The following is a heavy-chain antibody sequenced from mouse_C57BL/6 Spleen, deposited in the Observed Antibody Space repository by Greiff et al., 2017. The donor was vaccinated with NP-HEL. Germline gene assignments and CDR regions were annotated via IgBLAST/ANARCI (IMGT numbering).Heavy chain of an antibody. CDR3: ANRGSGYFDV. V-gene: IGHV1-82*01. Sequence: QVPLQQSGPELVKPGASVKISCKASGYAFSSSWMNWVKQRPGKGLGWIGRIYPGDGDTNYNGKFKGKATLTADKSSSTAYMQVSTLTSEDSAVYFCANRGSGYFDVWGTGTTVTVSS. CDR1: GYAFSSSW. CDR2: IYPGDGDT. J-gene: IGHJ1*03.